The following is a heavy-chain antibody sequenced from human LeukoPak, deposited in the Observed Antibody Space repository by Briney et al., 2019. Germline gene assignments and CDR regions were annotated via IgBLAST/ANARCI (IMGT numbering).Heavy chain of an antibody. V-gene: IGHV3-23*01. D-gene: IGHD2-8*01. Sequence: GGSLRLSCAASGFTFSTFAMIWVRQPPGKGLEWVPAISGSGANTYNPDSVKGRFTISRDNAKSSLFLQMNDLRAEDTAVYYCAKGGRGNGEVYWGQGPLVTVSS. CDR2: ISGSGANT. J-gene: IGHJ4*02. CDR1: GFTFSTFA. CDR3: AKGGRGNGEVY.